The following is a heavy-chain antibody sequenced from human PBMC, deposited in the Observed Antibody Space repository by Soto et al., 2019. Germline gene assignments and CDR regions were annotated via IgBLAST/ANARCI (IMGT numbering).Heavy chain of an antibody. D-gene: IGHD5-12*01. CDR1: GYTFTSYG. Sequence: GASVKVSCKASGYTFTSYGISWVRQAPGQGLEWMGWISAYNGNTNYAQKLQGRVTMTTDTSTSTAYMELRSLRSDDTAVYYCTRSTQYSASLEFDFWGQGTLVTVSS. CDR2: ISAYNGNT. J-gene: IGHJ4*02. V-gene: IGHV1-18*04. CDR3: TRSTQYSASLEFDF.